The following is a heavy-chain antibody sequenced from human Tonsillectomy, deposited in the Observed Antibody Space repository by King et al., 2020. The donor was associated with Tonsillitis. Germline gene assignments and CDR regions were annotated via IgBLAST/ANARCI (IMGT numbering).Heavy chain of an antibody. CDR1: GFTVSSNY. Sequence: VQLVESGGGLIQPGGSLRLSCAASGFTVSSNYMSWVRQAPGKGLEWVLSVFSDVCGGSTFYADPVKGRFTFSRDNSKNTVYLQMNSLRAEDTAVYYCARGDLDLWGRGTLVTVSS. V-gene: IGHV3-53*01. CDR3: ARGDLDL. J-gene: IGHJ2*01. CDR2: VFSDVCGGST.